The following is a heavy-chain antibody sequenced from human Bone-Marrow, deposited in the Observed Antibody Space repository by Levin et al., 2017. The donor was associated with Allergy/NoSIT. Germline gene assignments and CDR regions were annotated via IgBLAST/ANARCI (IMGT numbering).Heavy chain of an antibody. CDR1: GFTFDTYA. CDR3: AKDTGAGVGYSSSWFDS. D-gene: IGHD5-12*01. Sequence: PGGSLRLSCATSGFTFDTYAMHWVRQAPGKGLEWVSGISWNSGTRDYADSVKGRFTISRDNDKNSLDLQMNSLRRDDTAIYFCAKDTGAGVGYSSSWFDSWGQGTLVTVSS. J-gene: IGHJ5*01. V-gene: IGHV3-9*01. CDR2: ISWNSGTR.